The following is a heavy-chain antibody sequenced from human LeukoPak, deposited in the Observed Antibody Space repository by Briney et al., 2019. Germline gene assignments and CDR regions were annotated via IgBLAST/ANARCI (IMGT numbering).Heavy chain of an antibody. D-gene: IGHD6-19*01. CDR2: ICHSGST. J-gene: IGHJ4*02. CDR1: GYSTSSGYD. V-gene: IGHV4-38-2*01. Sequence: SELLCFTCAVPGYSTSSGYDWGWIRPPPGKGREWIGNICHSGSTYYNPSLKSRVTISVDTYNSQFALKLSFVTAADTDVYDYASHARQWLVRSYYFDYWGQGTLVTVSS. CDR3: ASHARQWLVRSYYFDY.